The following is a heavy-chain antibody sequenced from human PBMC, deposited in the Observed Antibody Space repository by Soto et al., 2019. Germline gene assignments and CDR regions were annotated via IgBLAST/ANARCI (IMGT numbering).Heavy chain of an antibody. V-gene: IGHV3-72*01. D-gene: IGHD3-10*01. J-gene: IGHJ4*02. CDR1: GFTFSDHY. CDR2: TRNKANSYTT. CDR3: ARPSYGSGTYYFDY. Sequence: EVQLVESGGGLVQPGGSMRLSCTASGFTFSDHYMDWVRQAPGKGLEWVGRTRNKANSYTTETAASVKGKFTISRDDSKNSLYLQMDSLQTGDTAVYFCARPSYGSGTYYFDYWGQGTLVTVSS.